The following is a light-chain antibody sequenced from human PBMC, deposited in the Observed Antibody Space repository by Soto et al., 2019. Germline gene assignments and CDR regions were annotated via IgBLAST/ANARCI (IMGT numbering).Light chain of an antibody. V-gene: IGLV2-14*01. CDR1: SSYVGGYNY. J-gene: IGLJ2*01. Sequence: QSALTQPASVSGSPGQSITISCTGTSSYVGGYNYVSWYQQHPGKAPKLMIYDVSNRPSGVSNRFSGSKSGNTASLTISGLHAEDEADYYCSSYTSSSTRVFGGGTKLTVL. CDR2: DVS. CDR3: SSYTSSSTRV.